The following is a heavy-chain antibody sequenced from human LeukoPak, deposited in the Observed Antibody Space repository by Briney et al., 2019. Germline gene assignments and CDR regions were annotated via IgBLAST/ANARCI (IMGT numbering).Heavy chain of an antibody. CDR3: VMIPTYSYDSSRDF. J-gene: IGHJ4*02. D-gene: IGHD3-22*01. V-gene: IGHV3-21*01. CDR1: GFIFSSYT. CDR2: ITSTSRYM. Sequence: GGSLRLSCAASGFIFSSYTMTWVRQAPGKGLEWVSSITSTSRYMYYADSLQGRFTISRDNAQNSLFLQMNSLRAEDTAVYYCVMIPTYSYDSSRDFWGRGTLVTVSS.